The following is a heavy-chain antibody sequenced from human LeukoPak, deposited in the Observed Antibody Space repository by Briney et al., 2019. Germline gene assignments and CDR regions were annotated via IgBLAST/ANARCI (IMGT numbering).Heavy chain of an antibody. CDR2: ISSSSSYI. Sequence: PGGSLRLSCAASGFTFSSYEMNWIRQAPGKGLEWVSSISSSSSYIYYADSVKGRFTISRDNAKNSLYLQMNSLRAEDTAVYYCAREVRCGGDCYYYMDVWGKGTTVTISS. J-gene: IGHJ6*03. CDR1: GFTFSSYE. CDR3: AREVRCGGDCYYYMDV. V-gene: IGHV3-21*01. D-gene: IGHD2-21*01.